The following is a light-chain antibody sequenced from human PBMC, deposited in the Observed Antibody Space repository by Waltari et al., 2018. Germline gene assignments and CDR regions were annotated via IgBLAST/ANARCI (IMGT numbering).Light chain of an antibody. J-gene: IGLJ2*01. CDR1: RSNVVSDSH. V-gene: IGLV1-40*01. CDR3: QSYDTTLSGVV. Sequence: QSVLTQPPSVSGAPGQTVTIACDGTRSNVVSDSHVNWYQVIARTAPKVLIFANTNRPSGVPDRFSGSKSGTSASLAITGLQTEDEADYYCQSYDTTLSGVVFGGGTKVTVL. CDR2: ANT.